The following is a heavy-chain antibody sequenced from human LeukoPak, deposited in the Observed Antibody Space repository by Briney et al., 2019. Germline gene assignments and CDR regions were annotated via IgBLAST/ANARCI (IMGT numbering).Heavy chain of an antibody. J-gene: IGHJ4*02. CDR1: GFTFSSYW. Sequence: PGGSLRLSCAASGFTFSSYWMHWVRQAPGKGLVWVSRINSDGSSTSYADSVKGRFTISRDNAKNTLYLQMNSLRAEDTAVYYCARAPYNWNFFDYWGQGTLVTVSS. CDR3: ARAPYNWNFFDY. CDR2: INSDGSST. D-gene: IGHD1-20*01. V-gene: IGHV3-74*01.